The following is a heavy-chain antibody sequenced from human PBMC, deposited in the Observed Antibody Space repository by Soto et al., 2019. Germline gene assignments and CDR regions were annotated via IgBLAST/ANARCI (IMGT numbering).Heavy chain of an antibody. V-gene: IGHV3-21*01. CDR3: ARGSYYYYGMDV. J-gene: IGHJ6*02. Sequence: GGSLRLSCAASGFTFSSYSMNWVRQAPGKGLEWVSSISSSSSYIYYADSVKGRFTISRDNAKNSLYLQMNSLRAEDTAVCYCARGSYYYYGMDVWGQGTTVTVSS. CDR2: ISSSSSYI. CDR1: GFTFSSYS.